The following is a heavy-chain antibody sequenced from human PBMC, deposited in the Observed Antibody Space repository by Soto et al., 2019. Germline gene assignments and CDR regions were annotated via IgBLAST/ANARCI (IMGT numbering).Heavy chain of an antibody. Sequence: SETLSLTCTVSGASMFDNNWAWIRQPPGKGLEWIGYVYHTGSTSYNPSLRSRVKISVETSKNQFSLKLASVTAADTAEYFCAREVPSTVTSYFDAWGQGTLVTVSS. CDR1: GASMFDNN. CDR2: VYHTGST. CDR3: AREVPSTVTSYFDA. D-gene: IGHD4-17*01. J-gene: IGHJ4*02. V-gene: IGHV4-59*01.